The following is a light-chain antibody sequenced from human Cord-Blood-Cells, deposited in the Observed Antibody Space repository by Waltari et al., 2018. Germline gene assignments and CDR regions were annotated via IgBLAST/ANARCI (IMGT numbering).Light chain of an antibody. CDR1: QSVSSSY. Sequence: PGERVTLSGRASQSVSSSYLTWYQQKPGQAPRLLIYGASTRATRIPARFSGSGSGTDFTLTISSLQPEDFAVYYCQQDYNLWTFGQGTKVEIK. V-gene: IGKV3D-7*01. CDR2: GAS. CDR3: QQDYNLWT. J-gene: IGKJ1*01.